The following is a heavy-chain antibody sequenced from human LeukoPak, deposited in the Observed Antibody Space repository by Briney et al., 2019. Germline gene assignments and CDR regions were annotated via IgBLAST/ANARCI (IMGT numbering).Heavy chain of an antibody. Sequence: PGGSLRLSCAASGFTFSSYAMSWVRQAPGKGLEWVSAISGSGGSTYYADSVKGRFTISRDNSKNTLYLQMNSLRAEDTAVYYCAKGYCRSTSCSYFDYWGQGTLVIVSS. CDR2: ISGSGGST. V-gene: IGHV3-23*01. CDR1: GFTFSSYA. D-gene: IGHD2-2*01. J-gene: IGHJ4*02. CDR3: AKGYCRSTSCSYFDY.